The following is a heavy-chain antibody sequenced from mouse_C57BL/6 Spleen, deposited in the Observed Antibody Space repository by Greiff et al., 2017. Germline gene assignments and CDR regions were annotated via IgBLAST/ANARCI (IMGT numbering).Heavy chain of an antibody. CDR1: GYTFTDYE. D-gene: IGHD1-1*01. J-gene: IGHJ2*01. V-gene: IGHV1-15*01. Sequence: VQLQQSGAELVRPGASVTLSCKASGYTFTDYEMHWVKQTPVHGLEWIGAIDPETGGTAYNQKFKGKAILTADKSSSTAYMELRGLTSEDSAVYYCTREEDYGLDYWGQGTTLTVSS. CDR3: TREEDYGLDY. CDR2: IDPETGGT.